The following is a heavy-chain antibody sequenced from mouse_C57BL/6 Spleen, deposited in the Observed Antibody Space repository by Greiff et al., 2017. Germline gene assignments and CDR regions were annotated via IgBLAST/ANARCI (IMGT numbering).Heavy chain of an antibody. D-gene: IGHD2-5*01. CDR1: GYTFTSYW. CDR2: IDPSDSET. CDR3: GRWWSYYSNYEGYFDV. V-gene: IGHV1-52*01. Sequence: QVQLQQPGAELVRPGSSVKLSCKASGYTFTSYWMHWVKQRPIQGLEWIGNIDPSDSETHYNQKFKDKATLTVDKSSSTAYMQLSSLTSEDSAVYYCGRWWSYYSNYEGYFDVWGTGTTVTVSS. J-gene: IGHJ1*03.